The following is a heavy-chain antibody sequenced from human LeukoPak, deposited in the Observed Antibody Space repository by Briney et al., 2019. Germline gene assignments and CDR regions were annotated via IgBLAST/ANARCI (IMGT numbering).Heavy chain of an antibody. Sequence: PGGSLRLSCAASGFTFSDYSMSWIRQAPGKGLEWVSYISTSSSYTNYADSVKGRFTISRDNAKNSLYLQMNSLRAEDTAVYYWARGGGGSYYHLLDYWGQGTLVTVSS. J-gene: IGHJ4*02. CDR3: ARGGGGSYYHLLDY. V-gene: IGHV3-11*05. CDR2: ISTSSSYT. D-gene: IGHD1-26*01. CDR1: GFTFSDYS.